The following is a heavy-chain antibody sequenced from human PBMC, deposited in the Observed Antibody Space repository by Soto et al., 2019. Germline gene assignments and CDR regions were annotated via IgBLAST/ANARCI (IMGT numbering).Heavy chain of an antibody. V-gene: IGHV3-11*01. D-gene: IGHD3-22*01. CDR1: GFSFRDYY. CDR2: ISGSGNTI. CDR3: ARDRLPMVVVVMGWFDP. Sequence: GGSLRLFCAASGFSFRDYYMSWIRQAPGKGLEWISYISGSGNTIYYADSVKGRFIISRDNAKNSLFLQMNSLRADDTAVYYCARDRLPMVVVVMGWFDPWGQGTLVTVSS. J-gene: IGHJ5*02.